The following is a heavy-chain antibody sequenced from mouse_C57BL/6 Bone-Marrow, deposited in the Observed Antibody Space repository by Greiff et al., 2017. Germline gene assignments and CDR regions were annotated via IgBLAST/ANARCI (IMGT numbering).Heavy chain of an antibody. V-gene: IGHV1-64*01. CDR2: IHPNSGST. CDR3: ARESDLLWIQQGFDY. Sequence: VQLQQSGAELVKPGASVKLSCKASGYNFTGYWMHWVKQRPGQGLEWIGMIHPNSGSTNYKEKFKSKATLTVDKSSSTAYMPLSSLTSEDSAVYYCARESDLLWIQQGFDYWGQGTTLTVSS. CDR1: GYNFTGYW. J-gene: IGHJ2*01. D-gene: IGHD2-2*01.